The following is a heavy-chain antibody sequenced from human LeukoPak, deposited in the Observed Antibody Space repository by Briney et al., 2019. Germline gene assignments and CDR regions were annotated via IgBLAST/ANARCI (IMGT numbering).Heavy chain of an antibody. D-gene: IGHD3-22*01. CDR2: IIPIFGTA. CDR3: ARESGFADSSGYYNLDY. Sequence: GASVKVSCKASGGTFSIYAISWVRQAPGQGLEWMGGIIPIFGTANYAQKFQGRVTITADESTSTAYMELSSLRSEDTAVYYCARESGFADSSGYYNLDYWGQGTLVTVSS. J-gene: IGHJ4*02. V-gene: IGHV1-69*13. CDR1: GGTFSIYA.